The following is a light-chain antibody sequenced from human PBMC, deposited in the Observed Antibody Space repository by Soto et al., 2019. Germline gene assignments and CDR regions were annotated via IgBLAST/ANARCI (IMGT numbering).Light chain of an antibody. J-gene: IGKJ1*01. CDR3: QKYNNAPRT. CDR2: AAS. V-gene: IGKV1-27*01. CDR1: QGISNY. Sequence: DIQMTQSPSSLSASVGDTVTITCRASQGISNYLAWYQQKPGQVPNLLIYAASTLQSGVPSRFSGSGSGTDFTLTIISPRPEDGATYYCQKYNNAPRTFGQGTKVEI.